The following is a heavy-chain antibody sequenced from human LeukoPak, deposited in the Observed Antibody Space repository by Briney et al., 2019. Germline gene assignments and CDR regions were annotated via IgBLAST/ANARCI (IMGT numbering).Heavy chain of an antibody. V-gene: IGHV4-34*01. CDR2: INHSGST. D-gene: IGHD2-2*01. J-gene: IGHJ4*02. CDR3: ARGTKYRGFDY. Sequence: SETLSLTCAVYGGSFSGYYWSWIRQPPGKGLEWIGEINHSGSTNYNPSLKSRVTISVDTSKSQFSLKLNSMTAADTAVYYCARGTKYRGFDYWGQGTLVTVSS. CDR1: GGSFSGYY.